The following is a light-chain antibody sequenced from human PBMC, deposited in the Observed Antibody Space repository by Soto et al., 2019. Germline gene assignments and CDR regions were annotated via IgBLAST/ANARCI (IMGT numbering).Light chain of an antibody. CDR1: SSDVGGYNY. J-gene: IGLJ1*01. CDR3: SSYTSSSSYV. V-gene: IGLV2-14*01. CDR2: DVS. Sequence: QPVLTQPASVSGSPGQSITISCTGTSSDVGGYNYVSWYQQHQGKAPKLMIYDVSNRPSGVSNRFSGSKSGNTASLTISGLQAEDEADYYCSSYTSSSSYVFGTGTKVPVL.